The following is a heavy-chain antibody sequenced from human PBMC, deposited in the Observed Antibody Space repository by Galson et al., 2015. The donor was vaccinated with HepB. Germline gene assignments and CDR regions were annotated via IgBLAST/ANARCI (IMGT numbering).Heavy chain of an antibody. V-gene: IGHV3-23*01. CDR2: ITATGSTT. CDR1: GFTFSNSA. J-gene: IGHJ4*02. D-gene: IGHD1-26*01. CDR3: ARDQAGALDY. Sequence: SLRLSCAASGFTFSNSAMNWVRQAPGKGLEWLSVITATGSTTYYADSVKGRFTISRDNSKSSLYLQMNSLGAEDTAVYYCARDQAGALDYWGQGTLVTVSS.